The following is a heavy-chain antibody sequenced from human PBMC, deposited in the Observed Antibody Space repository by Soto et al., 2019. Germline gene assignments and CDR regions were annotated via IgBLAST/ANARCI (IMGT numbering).Heavy chain of an antibody. Sequence: EVQLEESGGDLVQPGGSLRLSCAASGFTLSAYWMTWVRQAPGKGLEWVANINPDGSKKSYLDSVRGRFTISRDNVGNALYLQMDSLRAADTALYYCVLDVCPGSSSLYLAAFDIWGQGTMVTVSS. CDR2: INPDGSKK. V-gene: IGHV3-7*02. CDR1: GFTLSAYW. CDR3: VLDVCPGSSSLYLAAFDI. J-gene: IGHJ3*02. D-gene: IGHD6-13*01.